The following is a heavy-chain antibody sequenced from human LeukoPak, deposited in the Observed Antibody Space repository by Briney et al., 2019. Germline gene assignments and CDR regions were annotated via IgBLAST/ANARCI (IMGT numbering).Heavy chain of an antibody. CDR2: ISAYNGNT. CDR3: ARDPGYGDYVGY. Sequence: ASVKVTCKASVYTFTSYGIGWVRQAPEQGLEWMGWISAYNGNTNYAQKLQGRVTMTTDTSTSTAYMELRSLRSDDTAVYYCARDPGYGDYVGYWGQGTLVTVSS. J-gene: IGHJ4*02. V-gene: IGHV1-18*01. D-gene: IGHD4-17*01. CDR1: VYTFTSYG.